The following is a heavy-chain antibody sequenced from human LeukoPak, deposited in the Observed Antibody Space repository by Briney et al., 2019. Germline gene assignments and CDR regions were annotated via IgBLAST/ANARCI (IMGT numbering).Heavy chain of an antibody. Sequence: PGGSLRLPCAASGFTFSDYYMSWIRQAPGKGLEWVSYISSSGSTIYYADSVKGRFTISRDNAKNSLYLQMNSLRAEDTAAYYCARGRSYYDIYFDYWGQGTLVTVSS. V-gene: IGHV3-11*04. D-gene: IGHD1-26*01. J-gene: IGHJ4*02. CDR3: ARGRSYYDIYFDY. CDR1: GFTFSDYY. CDR2: ISSSGSTI.